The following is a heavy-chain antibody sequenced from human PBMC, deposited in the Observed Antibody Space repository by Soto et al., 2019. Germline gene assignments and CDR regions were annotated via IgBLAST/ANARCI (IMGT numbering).Heavy chain of an antibody. CDR3: ARHPLTAELDF. V-gene: IGHV4-39*01. CDR1: GASVSSTSYY. J-gene: IGHJ4*02. Sequence: QLQLQESGPGLVKPSETLSLICSVSGASVSSTSYYWGWIRQPPGKGLEWVGSIYYTGTTYYNPSLKSRVTISEDTSNNQFSLKVRSVTAADTAVYYCARHPLTAELDFWGQGTLVTVSS. D-gene: IGHD7-27*01. CDR2: IYYTGTT.